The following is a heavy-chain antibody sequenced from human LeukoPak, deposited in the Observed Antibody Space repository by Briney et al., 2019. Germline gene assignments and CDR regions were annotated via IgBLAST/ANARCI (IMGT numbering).Heavy chain of an antibody. CDR2: IYYSGST. J-gene: IGHJ2*01. CDR3: ARQREGYFDL. V-gene: IGHV4-59*01. Sequence: SETLSLTCTVSGGSISSYYWSWIRQPPGKGLEWIGYIYYSGSTNYNPSLKSRVTISVDTSKNQFSLKLSSVTAADTAVYYCARQREGYFDLWGRGTRVTVSS. CDR1: GGSISSYY.